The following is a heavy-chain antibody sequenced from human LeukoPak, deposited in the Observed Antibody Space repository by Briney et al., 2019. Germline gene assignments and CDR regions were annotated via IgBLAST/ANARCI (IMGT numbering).Heavy chain of an antibody. CDR3: ARAERARYYYYMDV. J-gene: IGHJ6*03. V-gene: IGHV4-59*11. Sequence: PSETLSLTCTVSGGSISSHYWSWIRQPPGKGLEWIGYIYYSGSTNYNPSLKSRVTISVDTSKNQFSLKLSSVTAADTAVYYCARAERARYYYYMDVWGKGTTVTVSS. CDR1: GGSISSHY. D-gene: IGHD5-24*01. CDR2: IYYSGST.